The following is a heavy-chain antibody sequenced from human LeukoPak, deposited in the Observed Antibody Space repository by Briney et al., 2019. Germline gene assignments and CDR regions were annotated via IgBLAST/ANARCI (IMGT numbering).Heavy chain of an antibody. CDR2: IYYSGST. CDR3: ARQGSDNWFDP. CDR1: GGSISSSSYY. Sequence: SETLSLTCSVSGGSISSSSYYWGWIRQPPGKGLEWIGSIYYSGSTYYNPSLKSRVTISVDTSKNQFSLKLSSVTAADTAVYYCARQGSDNWFDPWGQGTLVTVSS. J-gene: IGHJ5*02. V-gene: IGHV4-39*01.